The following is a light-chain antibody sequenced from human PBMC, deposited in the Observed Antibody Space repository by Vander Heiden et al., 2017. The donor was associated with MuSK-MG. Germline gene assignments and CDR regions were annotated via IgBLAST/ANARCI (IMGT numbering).Light chain of an antibody. CDR1: QSVSSF. J-gene: IGKJ3*01. CDR3: PQRSNWPPFT. V-gene: IGKV3-11*01. Sequence: EIVLSQSPATLSLSPRERATLSCRASQSVSSFLSWYQQHPGQPPRLLIYDASNRATGIPARFSGSGYGTDFTLTISSLEPEDFAVYYCPQRSNWPPFTFGRGTKVDIK. CDR2: DAS.